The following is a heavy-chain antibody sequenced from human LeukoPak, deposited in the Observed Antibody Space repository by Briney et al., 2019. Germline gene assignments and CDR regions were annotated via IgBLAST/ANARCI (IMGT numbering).Heavy chain of an antibody. CDR1: GFTFTTYW. CDR2: INSDGSIT. Sequence: GGSLRLSCAASGFTFTTYWMHWVRQAPGKGLVWVSHINSDGSITSYADSVKGRFTIFRDNAKNTLYLQMNSLRAEDTAVYYCARDAVDTANAVWGQGTTVTVSS. J-gene: IGHJ6*02. V-gene: IGHV3-74*01. D-gene: IGHD5-18*01. CDR3: ARDAVDTANAV.